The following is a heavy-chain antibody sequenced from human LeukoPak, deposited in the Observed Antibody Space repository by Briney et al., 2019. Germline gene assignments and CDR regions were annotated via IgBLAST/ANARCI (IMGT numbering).Heavy chain of an antibody. CDR3: ARARIAVAGEVDY. Sequence: GGSLRLSCAASGFTFSTYAMHWVRQAPGKGLEWVVFTPYDGTKKYYVDSVKGRFTISRDNSKNTLYLQMNSLRTEDTAVYYCARARIAVAGEVDYWGQGTLVTVSS. CDR1: GFTFSTYA. D-gene: IGHD6-19*01. CDR2: TPYDGTKK. J-gene: IGHJ4*02. V-gene: IGHV3-30*03.